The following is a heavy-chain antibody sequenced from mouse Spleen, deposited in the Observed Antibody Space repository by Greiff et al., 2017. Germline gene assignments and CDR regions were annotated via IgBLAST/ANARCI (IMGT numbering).Heavy chain of an antibody. Sequence: QVQLQQPGAELVKPGASVKMSCKASGYTFTSYWITWVKQRPGQGLEWIGDIYPGSGSTNYNEKFKSKATLTVDTSSSTAYMQLSILTSEDSAVYYCARGVYGYFDVWGAGTTVTVSS. CDR3: ARGVYGYFDV. J-gene: IGHJ1*01. CDR2: IYPGSGST. CDR1: GYTFTSYW. V-gene: IGHV1-55*01.